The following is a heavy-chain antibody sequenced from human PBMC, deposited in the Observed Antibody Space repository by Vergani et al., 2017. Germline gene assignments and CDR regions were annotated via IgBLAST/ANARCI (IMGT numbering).Heavy chain of an antibody. J-gene: IGHJ5*02. CDR1: GGSITSSSYY. CDR2: IYHSGGA. V-gene: IGHV4-39*07. D-gene: IGHD5-18*01. CDR3: ARSRGYSYGYNWFDP. Sequence: QLHLQESGPGLVKPSETLSLTCTVSGGSITSSSYYWGWIRQPPGKGLEWIGNIYHSGGAYYNPSLKGRVTISVDTSKNQFSLKLSSVTAADTAVYYCARSRGYSYGYNWFDPWGQGTLVTVSS.